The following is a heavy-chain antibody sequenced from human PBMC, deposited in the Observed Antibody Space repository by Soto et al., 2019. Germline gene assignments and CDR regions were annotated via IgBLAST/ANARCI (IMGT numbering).Heavy chain of an antibody. CDR2: INPSGGST. Sequence: ASVNVSWKASGYTFTSYYMHWVRQAPGQGLEWMGIINPSGGSTSYAQKFQGRVTMTRDTSTSTVYMELSSLRSEDTAVYYCARGGGIVVVVAATGCDYWGQGTLVTVSS. CDR3: ARGGGIVVVVAATGCDY. D-gene: IGHD2-15*01. V-gene: IGHV1-46*03. J-gene: IGHJ4*02. CDR1: GYTFTSYY.